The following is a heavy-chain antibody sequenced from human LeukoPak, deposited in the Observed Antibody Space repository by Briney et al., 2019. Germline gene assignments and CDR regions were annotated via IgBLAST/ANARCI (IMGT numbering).Heavy chain of an antibody. CDR2: INPNSGGT. CDR1: GYTFTGYY. J-gene: IGHJ4*02. D-gene: IGHD5-12*01. CDR3: AREGQGYSGYDWTGFDY. V-gene: IGHV1-2*02. Sequence: ASVKVSCKASGYTFTGYYMHWVRQAPGRGLEWMGWINPNSGGTNYAQKFQGRVTMTRDTSISTAYMELSRLRSDDTAVYYCAREGQGYSGYDWTGFDYWGQGTLVTVSS.